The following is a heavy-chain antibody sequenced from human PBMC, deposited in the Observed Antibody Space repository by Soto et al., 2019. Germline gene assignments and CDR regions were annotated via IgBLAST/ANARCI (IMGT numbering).Heavy chain of an antibody. J-gene: IGHJ5*02. V-gene: IGHV3-23*01. CDR2: ISDSADST. D-gene: IGHD6-19*01. CDR3: TTDFKLGYSSGLIPFDP. Sequence: AGGSLRLSCAASRFTFSGYAMTWVRQAPGKGLEWVSAISDSADSTYYADSVRGRFTVSRDNSKNTLYLQMNSLKTEDTAVYYCTTDFKLGYSSGLIPFDPWGQGPLVTVSS. CDR1: RFTFSGYA.